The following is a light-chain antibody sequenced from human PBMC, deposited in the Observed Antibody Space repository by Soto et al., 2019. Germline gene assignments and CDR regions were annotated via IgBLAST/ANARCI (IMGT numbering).Light chain of an antibody. V-gene: IGKV1-33*01. CDR1: QDNGNF. J-gene: IGKJ5*01. CDR3: PLSERLPIT. Sequence: SACVGDSDNITCQARQDNGNFFTWYQQKPGRAPVLLIYDAANLATGVPPRFSGSGSGRDFTLTICSLQPEDSAAYCSPLSERLPITSADGTRLDIK. CDR2: DAA.